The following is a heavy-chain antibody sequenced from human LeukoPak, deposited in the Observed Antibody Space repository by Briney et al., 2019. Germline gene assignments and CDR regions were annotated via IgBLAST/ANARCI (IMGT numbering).Heavy chain of an antibody. Sequence: QAGGSLRLSCAASGFTFSSYGMHWVRQAPGKGLEWVAVISYDGSNKYYADSVKGRFTISRDNSKNTLYLQMNSLRAEDTAVHYCAKDRNTAIPYYYYGMDVWGQGTTVTVSS. CDR1: GFTFSSYG. J-gene: IGHJ6*02. D-gene: IGHD5-18*01. V-gene: IGHV3-30*18. CDR3: AKDRNTAIPYYYYGMDV. CDR2: ISYDGSNK.